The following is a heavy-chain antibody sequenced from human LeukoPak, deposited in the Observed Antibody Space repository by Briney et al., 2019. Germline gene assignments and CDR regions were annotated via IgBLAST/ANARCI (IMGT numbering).Heavy chain of an antibody. V-gene: IGHV4-4*07. J-gene: IGHJ5*02. CDR2: IYTSGST. Sequence: SGTLSLTCTVSGGSISSYYRSWVRQPAGKGLEWIGRIYTSGSTNYNPSLKSRVTTPADTTKNQSSLMHISSPGADTTVYYCPGDSTYWFDPWGQGTLVTVSS. CDR1: GGSISSYY. CDR3: PGDSTYWFDP.